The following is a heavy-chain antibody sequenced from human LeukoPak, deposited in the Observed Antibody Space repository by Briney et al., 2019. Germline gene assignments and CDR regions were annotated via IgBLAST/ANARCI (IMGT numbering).Heavy chain of an antibody. CDR3: ARDRGDGYNPPYYYYGMDV. V-gene: IGHV3-30*14. CDR2: ISYDGSNK. CDR1: GFTFSSSA. D-gene: IGHD5-24*01. J-gene: IGHJ6*02. Sequence: PGRSLRLSCAASGFTFSSSAMHWVRQAPGKGLEWVADISYDGSNKFYADSVKGLFTISRDNSKNTLYLQMNSLRVEDTAVYYCARDRGDGYNPPYYYYGMDVWGQGTTVSVSS.